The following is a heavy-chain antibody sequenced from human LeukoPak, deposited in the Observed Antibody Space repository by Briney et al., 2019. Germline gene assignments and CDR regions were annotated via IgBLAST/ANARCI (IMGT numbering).Heavy chain of an antibody. V-gene: IGHV4-4*02. CDR1: GFIFSNYW. Sequence: GSLRLSCVASGFIFSNYWMSWVRQVPGKGLEWIGEINHSGSTNYNPSLKSRVTISVDTSKNQFSLKLNSVTAADTAIYYCARGNMWDYRRYYYYMDVWGKGTTVTVSS. D-gene: IGHD4-11*01. J-gene: IGHJ6*03. CDR3: ARGNMWDYRRYYYYMDV. CDR2: INHSGST.